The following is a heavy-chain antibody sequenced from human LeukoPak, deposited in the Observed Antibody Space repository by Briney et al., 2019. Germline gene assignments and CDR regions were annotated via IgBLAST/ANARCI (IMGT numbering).Heavy chain of an antibody. CDR1: GGSISSYY. D-gene: IGHD3-3*01. CDR2: IYYSGNT. V-gene: IGHV4-59*01. CDR3: ARGNFWNGYYPYFDY. J-gene: IGHJ4*02. Sequence: SETLSLTCTVSGGSISSYYWSWIRQPPGKGLEWIGYIYYSGNTNYNPSLKSRVTISVDTSKNQFSLKLSSVTAADTAVYYCARGNFWNGYYPYFDYWGQGTLVTVSS.